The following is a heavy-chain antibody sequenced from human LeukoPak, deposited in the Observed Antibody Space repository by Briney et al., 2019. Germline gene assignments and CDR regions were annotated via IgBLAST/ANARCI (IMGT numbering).Heavy chain of an antibody. Sequence: GGSLRLSCAASGFTFSSYSMNWVRQAPGKGLEWVSYISSSGSTIYYADSVKGRFTISRDNAKNSLYLQMNSLRAEDTAVYYCARDTSWRTPDYWGQGTLVTVSS. V-gene: IGHV3-48*04. J-gene: IGHJ4*02. D-gene: IGHD2-2*01. CDR2: ISSSGSTI. CDR1: GFTFSSYS. CDR3: ARDTSWRTPDY.